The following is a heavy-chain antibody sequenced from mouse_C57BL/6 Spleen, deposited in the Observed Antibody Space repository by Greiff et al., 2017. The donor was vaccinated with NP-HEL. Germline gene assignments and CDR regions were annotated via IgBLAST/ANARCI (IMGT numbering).Heavy chain of an antibody. CDR3: TTGTTVVAPDY. Sequence: VQLKESGAELVRPGASVKLSCTASGFNIKDDYMHWVKQRPEQGLEWIGWIDPENGDTEYASKFQGKATITADTSSNTAYLQLSSLTSEDTAVYYCTTGTTVVAPDYWGQGTTLTVSS. CDR1: GFNIKDDY. J-gene: IGHJ2*01. D-gene: IGHD1-1*01. V-gene: IGHV14-4*01. CDR2: IDPENGDT.